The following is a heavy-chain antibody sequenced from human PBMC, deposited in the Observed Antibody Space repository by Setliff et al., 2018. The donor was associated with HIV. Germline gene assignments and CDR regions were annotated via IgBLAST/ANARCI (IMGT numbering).Heavy chain of an antibody. V-gene: IGHV4-39*07. J-gene: IGHJ4*02. CDR2: IYYSGST. CDR1: GGSTSSSNYY. CDR3: ATWGRNNWNYFSY. D-gene: IGHD1-20*01. Sequence: SETLSLTCTVSGGSTSSSNYYWGWIRQPPGKGLEWIGNIYYSGSTYYNPSLKSRVTISVDTSKNQFSLKLSSVTAADTAVYYCATWGRNNWNYFSYWGQGTLVTVS.